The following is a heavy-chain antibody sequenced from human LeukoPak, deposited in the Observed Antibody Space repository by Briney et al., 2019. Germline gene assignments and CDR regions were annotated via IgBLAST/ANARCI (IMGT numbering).Heavy chain of an antibody. CDR2: IYYSGST. V-gene: IGHV4-59*01. CDR3: ARSLIADFWSGYLSGYGYYYYYMDV. CDR1: GGSISSYY. J-gene: IGHJ6*03. Sequence: SETLSLTCTVSGGSISSYYWSWIRQPPGKGLEWIGYIYYSGSTNYNPSLKSRVTISVDTSKNQFSLKLSSVTAADTAVYYCARSLIADFWSGYLSGYGYYYYYMDVWGKGTTVTVSS. D-gene: IGHD3-3*01.